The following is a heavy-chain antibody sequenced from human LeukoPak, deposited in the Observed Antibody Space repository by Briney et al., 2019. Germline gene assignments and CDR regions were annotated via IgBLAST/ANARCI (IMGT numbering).Heavy chain of an antibody. D-gene: IGHD3-16*02. CDR1: GGSFSGYY. CDR3: ARVHYDYVWGSYRSRHFDY. V-gene: IGHV4-34*01. J-gene: IGHJ4*02. Sequence: SETLSLTCAVYGGSFSGYYWSWIRQPPGKGLERIGEINHSGSTNYNPSLKSRVTISVDTSKNQFSLKLSSVTAADTAVYYCARVHYDYVWGSYRSRHFDYWGQGTLVTVSS. CDR2: INHSGST.